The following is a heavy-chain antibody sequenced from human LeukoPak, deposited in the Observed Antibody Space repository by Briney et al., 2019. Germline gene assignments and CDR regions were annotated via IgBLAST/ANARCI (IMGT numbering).Heavy chain of an antibody. D-gene: IGHD4-17*01. Sequence: GGSLRLSCAASGFTFSSHALSWVHQAPGKGLEWVSSLSGSGYNTYYADSVKGRFTISRDNSKNTVYLQMNSLRAEDTAVYYCAKDPYGARYFDYWGQGTLVTVSS. J-gene: IGHJ4*02. CDR3: AKDPYGARYFDY. V-gene: IGHV3-23*01. CDR2: LSGSGYNT. CDR1: GFTFSSHA.